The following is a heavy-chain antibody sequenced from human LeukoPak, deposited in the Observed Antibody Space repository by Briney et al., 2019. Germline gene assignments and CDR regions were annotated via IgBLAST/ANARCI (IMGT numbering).Heavy chain of an antibody. CDR1: GYRFTTSW. J-gene: IGHJ4*02. D-gene: IGHD5-12*01. V-gene: IGHV5-51*01. CDR2: IYPGDSDT. CDR3: GRAGYSGYEFDY. Sequence: GESLKISCEASGYRFTTSWIGWVRQMPGRGLEWVAIIYPGDSDTRYSPSLQAQVTISADKSISTAYLQWSSLRASDTAMYYCGRAGYSGYEFDYWGQGTLVTVSP.